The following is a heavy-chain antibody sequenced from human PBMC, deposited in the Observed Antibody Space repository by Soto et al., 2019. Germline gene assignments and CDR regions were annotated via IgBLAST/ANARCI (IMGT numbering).Heavy chain of an antibody. J-gene: IGHJ3*02. D-gene: IGHD6-19*01. Sequence: ASVKVSCKASGYAFTSYDINWVRQATGQGLEWMGWMNPNSGNTGYAQKFQGRVTMTRNTSISTAYMELSSLRSEDTAVYYCARGLSAVADAFDIWGQGTMVTVSS. V-gene: IGHV1-8*01. CDR2: MNPNSGNT. CDR3: ARGLSAVADAFDI. CDR1: GYAFTSYD.